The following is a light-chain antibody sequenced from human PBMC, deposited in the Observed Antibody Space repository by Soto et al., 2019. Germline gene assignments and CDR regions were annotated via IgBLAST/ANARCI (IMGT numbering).Light chain of an antibody. Sequence: IVLTQSAATLSLSPGERATLSCRASQTVGGRYLAWFQQKPGQTPRLLLYGASTRAAGVPDRFSGSGSGTDFSLTINRLEPGDFAVYYCLQYVSSPWTFGQGTRVEV. V-gene: IGKV3-20*01. CDR2: GAS. CDR1: QTVGGRY. CDR3: LQYVSSPWT. J-gene: IGKJ1*01.